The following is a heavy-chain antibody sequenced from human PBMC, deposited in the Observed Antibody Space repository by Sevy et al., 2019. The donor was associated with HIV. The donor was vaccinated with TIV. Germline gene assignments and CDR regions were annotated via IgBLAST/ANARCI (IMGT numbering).Heavy chain of an antibody. J-gene: IGHJ4*02. D-gene: IGHD1-26*01. Sequence: GGSLRLSCAASGFTFSDYYMSWIRQAPGKGLEWVSYISSSGSTIYYADSVKSRFTISRDNAKNSLYLQMNSLSAEDTAVYYCARDQAGATTSYWGQGTLVTVSS. CDR2: ISSSGSTI. V-gene: IGHV3-11*01. CDR1: GFTFSDYY. CDR3: ARDQAGATTSY.